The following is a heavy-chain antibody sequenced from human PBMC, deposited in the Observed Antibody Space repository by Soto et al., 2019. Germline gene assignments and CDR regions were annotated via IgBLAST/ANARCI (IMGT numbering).Heavy chain of an antibody. Sequence: SQTMSPASTVSDASSGRYNSRCNRQPPGRRLEWIGYIDSSGGTSYNPSLQSRVTISVDTSTKQFSLKLSSVTAADTAVYYCVRQGFGRLHGLVDVWGQGTTVT. J-gene: IGHJ6*02. CDR3: VRQGFGRLHGLVDV. V-gene: IGHV4-59*08. D-gene: IGHD3-10*01. CDR2: IDSSGGT. CDR1: DASSGRYN.